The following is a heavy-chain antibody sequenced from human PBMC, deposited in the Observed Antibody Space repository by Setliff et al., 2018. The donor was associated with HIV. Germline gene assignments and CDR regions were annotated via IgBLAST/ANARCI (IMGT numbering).Heavy chain of an antibody. Sequence: PSETLSLTCSVSGDSISSSSYYWDWIRQPPGKGLEYIGSIYYNEKTYYSPSLKSRVTISIDTSKNQFSLNLTSVTAADSAVYYCASRVYYYDSNNFLREEGFDPWGQGTLVTVSS. CDR1: GDSISSSSYY. J-gene: IGHJ5*02. D-gene: IGHD3-22*01. CDR2: IYYNEKT. V-gene: IGHV4-39*01. CDR3: ASRVYYYDSNNFLREEGFDP.